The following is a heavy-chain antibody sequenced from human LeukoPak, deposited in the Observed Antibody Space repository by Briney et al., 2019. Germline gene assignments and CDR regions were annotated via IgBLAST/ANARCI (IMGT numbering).Heavy chain of an antibody. Sequence: ASVKVSCKASGYTFTGYYMHWMRQAPGQGLEWMGRINPNSGGTNYAQKFQGRVTMTRDTSISTAYMELSRLRSDDTAVYYCARPTESTVSSSWSHYYYYYYMDVWGKGTTVTVSS. CDR2: INPNSGGT. V-gene: IGHV1-2*06. CDR1: GYTFTGYY. J-gene: IGHJ6*03. CDR3: ARPTESTVSSSWSHYYYYYYMDV. D-gene: IGHD6-13*01.